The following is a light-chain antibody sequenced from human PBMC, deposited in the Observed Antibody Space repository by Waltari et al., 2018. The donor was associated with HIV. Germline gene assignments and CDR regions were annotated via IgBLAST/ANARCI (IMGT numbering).Light chain of an antibody. CDR1: VLAKKY. J-gene: IGLJ3*02. CDR3: YSAADNNQGV. CDR2: KDS. Sequence: SYELTQPSSVSVSPGQTARITCSGDVLAKKYARWFQQKPGQAPVRVIYKDSERPSGIPERFSGSSSGTTVTLTISGAQVEDEADYYCYSAADNNQGVFGGGTKLTVL. V-gene: IGLV3-27*01.